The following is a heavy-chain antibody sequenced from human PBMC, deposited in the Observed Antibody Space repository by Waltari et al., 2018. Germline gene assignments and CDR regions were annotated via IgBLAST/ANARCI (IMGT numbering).Heavy chain of an antibody. V-gene: IGHV4-59*01. CDR1: GGSISSYY. D-gene: IGHD5-18*01. CDR3: ARARGYSHLYYYYGMDV. CDR2: IYYSGST. Sequence: QVQLQESGPGLVKPSETLSLTCPVSGGSISSYYWSWIRQPPGKGLEWIGYIYYSGSTNYNPSLKSRVTISVDTSKNQFSLKLSSVTAADTAVYYCARARGYSHLYYYYGMDVWGQGTTVTVSS. J-gene: IGHJ6*02.